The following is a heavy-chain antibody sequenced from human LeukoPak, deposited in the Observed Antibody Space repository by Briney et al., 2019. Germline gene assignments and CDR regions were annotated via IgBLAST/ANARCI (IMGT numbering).Heavy chain of an antibody. D-gene: IGHD6-19*01. J-gene: IGHJ4*02. CDR1: GYSFTSYW. V-gene: IGHV5-51*01. CDR3: ARQQAVAGPGIDY. Sequence: GESLKISCEASGYSFTSYWIGWVRQLPAKGLEWMGIIFPAGSGTRYSPSFQGQVTTSADKSINTAYQQWSSLKASDTAIYYCARQQAVAGPGIDYWGKGTVVTVSS. CDR2: IFPAGSGT.